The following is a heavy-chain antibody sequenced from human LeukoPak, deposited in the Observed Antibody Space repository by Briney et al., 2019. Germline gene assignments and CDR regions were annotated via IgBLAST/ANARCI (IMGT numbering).Heavy chain of an antibody. D-gene: IGHD2-2*02. CDR2: ISSSCSYI. Sequence: GGSLRLSCAASGFTFSSYSMNWVRQAPGKGLEWVSSISSSCSYIYYADSVKGRFTISRDNAKNSLYLQMNSLRAEDTAVYYCARGPYCSSTSCYKYYYGMDVWGKGTTVTVSS. J-gene: IGHJ6*04. CDR3: ARGPYCSSTSCYKYYYGMDV. CDR1: GFTFSSYS. V-gene: IGHV3-21*01.